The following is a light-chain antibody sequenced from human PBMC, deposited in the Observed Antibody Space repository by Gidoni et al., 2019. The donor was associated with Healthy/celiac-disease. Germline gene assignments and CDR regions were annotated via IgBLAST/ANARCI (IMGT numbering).Light chain of an antibody. V-gene: IGLV1-47*01. J-gene: IGLJ2*01. Sequence: QSVLTQPPSASWTPWQTVTISCSGSSSNSGSNYVYWHQQLPGTPPTLLIYMNNQRPSGVPDRSAGSKAGTSASLAISGHRSEEDADYYCAAWDDSLRGIFGGGTKLTVL. CDR1: SSNSGSNY. CDR3: AAWDDSLRGI. CDR2: MNN.